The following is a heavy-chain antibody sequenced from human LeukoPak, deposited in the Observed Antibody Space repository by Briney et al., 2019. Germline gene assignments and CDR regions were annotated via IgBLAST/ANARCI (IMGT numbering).Heavy chain of an antibody. J-gene: IGHJ4*02. CDR1: GFTFSSYA. CDR2: ISYDGSNK. V-gene: IGHV3-30*04. CDR3: AKIASDVPEATYFDY. Sequence: GGSLRLSCAASGFTFSSYAMHWVRQAPGKGLEWVAVISYDGSNKYYADSVKGRFTISRDNSKNTLYLQMNSLRAEDTAVYYCAKIASDVPEATYFDYWGQGTLVTVSS.